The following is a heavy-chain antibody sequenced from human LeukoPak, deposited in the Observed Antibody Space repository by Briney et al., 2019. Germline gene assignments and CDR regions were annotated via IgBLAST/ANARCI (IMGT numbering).Heavy chain of an antibody. J-gene: IGHJ4*02. CDR1: GYKFTNYG. CDR2: ISPYNGNT. D-gene: IGHD2-15*01. CDR3: ARGYCSGGSCYPDFDY. V-gene: IGHV1-18*01. Sequence: ASVKVSCKASGYKFTNYGISWVRQAPGQGLEWMGWISPYNGNTNYAQKLQGRVTMTTDTSTSTAYMELRSLRSDDTAVYYCARGYCSGGSCYPDFDYWGQGTLVTVSS.